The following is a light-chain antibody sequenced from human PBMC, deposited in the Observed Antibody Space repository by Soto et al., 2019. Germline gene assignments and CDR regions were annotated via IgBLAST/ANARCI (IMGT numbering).Light chain of an antibody. V-gene: IGLV2-14*01. J-gene: IGLJ1*01. Sequence: QSVLTQPASVSGSPGQSITISCTGTTSDVGGYNSVSWYQQHPGKAPELTIYDVSNRPSGISYRFSGSKSGNTASLTISGLQAEDEADYYCSSRTSTSTRVFGTGTKVTVL. CDR1: TSDVGGYNS. CDR3: SSRTSTSTRV. CDR2: DVS.